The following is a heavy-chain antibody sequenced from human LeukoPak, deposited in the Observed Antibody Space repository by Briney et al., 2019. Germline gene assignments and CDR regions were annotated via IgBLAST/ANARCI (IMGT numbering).Heavy chain of an antibody. V-gene: IGHV3-23*01. D-gene: IGHD5-18*01. CDR1: GFTFSSYA. CDR2: ISGSGGST. CDR3: AKVAVDTAMLTVLLITTYFDY. J-gene: IGHJ4*02. Sequence: PGGSLRLSCAASGFTFSSYAMSWVRQAPGKGLEWVSAISGSGGSTYYADSVKGRFTISRDNSKNTLYLQMNSLRADDTAAYYCAKVAVDTAMLTVLLITTYFDYWGQGTLVTVSS.